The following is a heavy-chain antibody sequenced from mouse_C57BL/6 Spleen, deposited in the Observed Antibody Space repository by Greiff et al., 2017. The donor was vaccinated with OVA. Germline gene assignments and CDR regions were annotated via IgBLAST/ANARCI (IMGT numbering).Heavy chain of an antibody. D-gene: IGHD1-1*01. CDR2: IHPNSGST. CDR1: GYTFTSYW. CDR3: AIPSYYYGSSYDFDD. V-gene: IGHV1-64*01. J-gene: IGHJ2*01. Sequence: VQLQQPGAELVKPGASVKLSCKASGYTFTSYWMHWVKQRPGQGLEWIGMIHPNSGSTNYNEKFKSKATLTVDKSSSTAYMQLSSLTSEDSAVYYCAIPSYYYGSSYDFDDWGQGTTLTVSS.